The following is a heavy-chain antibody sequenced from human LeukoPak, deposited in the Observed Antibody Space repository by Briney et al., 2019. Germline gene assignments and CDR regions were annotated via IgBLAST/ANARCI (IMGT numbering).Heavy chain of an antibody. Sequence: KPSETLSLTCTVFGGSISSYYWSWIRQPPGKGLEWIGYIYYSGSTNYNPSLKSRVTISVDTSKNQFSLKLSSVTAADTAVYYCARGNYYFDPWGQGTLVTVSS. D-gene: IGHD3-22*01. CDR1: GGSISSYY. V-gene: IGHV4-59*01. CDR3: ARGNYYFDP. J-gene: IGHJ5*02. CDR2: IYYSGST.